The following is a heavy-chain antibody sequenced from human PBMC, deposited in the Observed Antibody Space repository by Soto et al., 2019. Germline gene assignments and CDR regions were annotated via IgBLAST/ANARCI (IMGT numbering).Heavy chain of an antibody. J-gene: IGHJ6*03. CDR3: ARDPESTYDYSNYLLGLYYYMDV. CDR1: GFTFSSYG. CDR2: IWYDGSNK. D-gene: IGHD4-4*01. V-gene: IGHV3-33*01. Sequence: GGSLRLSCAASGFTFSSYGMHWVRQAPGKGLEWVAVIWYDGSNKYYADSVKGRFTISRDNSKNTLYLQMNSLRAEDTAVYYCARDPESTYDYSNYLLGLYYYMDVWGKGTTVTVSS.